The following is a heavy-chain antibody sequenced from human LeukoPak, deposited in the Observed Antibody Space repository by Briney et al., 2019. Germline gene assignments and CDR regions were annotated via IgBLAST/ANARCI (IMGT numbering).Heavy chain of an antibody. CDR2: IYYSGST. J-gene: IGHJ3*02. Sequence: PSETLSLTCTVSGDSISSYYWSWIRQTPGKGLEWIGYIYYSGSTNYNPSLKSRVTISVDTSKNQFSLKLSPVTAADTAVYYCARRIWLQLMDAFDIWGQGTMVTVSS. D-gene: IGHD5-24*01. CDR1: GDSISSYY. CDR3: ARRIWLQLMDAFDI. V-gene: IGHV4-59*08.